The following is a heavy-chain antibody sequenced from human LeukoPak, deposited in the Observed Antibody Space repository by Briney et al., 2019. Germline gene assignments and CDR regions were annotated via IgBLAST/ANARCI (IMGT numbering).Heavy chain of an antibody. CDR1: GGSISSYY. D-gene: IGHD5-24*01. J-gene: IGHJ4*02. V-gene: IGHV4-59*01. CDR3: ARYGMATIQFFDY. Sequence: PSETLSLTCTVSGGSISSYYWSWIRQPPGKGLEWIGYIYYSGSTNYNPSVKSRVTISVDTSKNQLSLKLTSVTAADTAVYYCARYGMATIQFFDYWGQGTLFTVSS. CDR2: IYYSGST.